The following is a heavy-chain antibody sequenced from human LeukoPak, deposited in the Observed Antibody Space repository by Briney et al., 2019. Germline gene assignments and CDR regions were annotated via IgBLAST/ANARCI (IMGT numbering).Heavy chain of an antibody. Sequence: PGGSLRLSCTASGFTFDDYAMHWVRQAPGKGLEWVSGISWNSGSIGYVDSVKGRFTISRDNSKNTLYLQMNSLRAEDTAVYYCATVEMATQAFDYWGQGTLVTVSS. CDR1: GFTFDDYA. CDR2: ISWNSGSI. CDR3: ATVEMATQAFDY. V-gene: IGHV3-9*01. J-gene: IGHJ4*02. D-gene: IGHD5-24*01.